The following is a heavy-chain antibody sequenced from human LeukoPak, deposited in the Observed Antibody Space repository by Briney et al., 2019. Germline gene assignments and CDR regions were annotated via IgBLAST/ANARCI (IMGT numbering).Heavy chain of an antibody. Sequence: PSETLSLTCTVSGGSISSSSYYWGWIRQPPGKGLEWIGSIYYSGSTYYNPSLKSRVTISVDTSKNQFSLKLSSVTAADTAVYYCARAKYYYDSSGYYLGAFDIWGQGTMVTVSS. CDR3: ARAKYYYDSSGYYLGAFDI. D-gene: IGHD3-22*01. CDR2: IYYSGST. J-gene: IGHJ3*02. V-gene: IGHV4-39*07. CDR1: GGSISSSSYY.